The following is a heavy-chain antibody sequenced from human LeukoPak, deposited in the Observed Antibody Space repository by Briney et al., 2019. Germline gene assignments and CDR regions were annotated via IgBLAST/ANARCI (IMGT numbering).Heavy chain of an antibody. CDR1: RFTFSSYD. V-gene: IGHV3-13*01. J-gene: IGHJ6*02. Sequence: GGSLRLSCAASRFTFSSYDMHWVRQATGKGLEWVSAMGTAGDTYYPGSVKGRFTISRENAKNSLYLQMNSLRAGDTAVYYCARSTPSFYYYYGMDVWGQGTTVTVSS. CDR3: ARSTPSFYYYYGMDV. CDR2: MGTAGDT.